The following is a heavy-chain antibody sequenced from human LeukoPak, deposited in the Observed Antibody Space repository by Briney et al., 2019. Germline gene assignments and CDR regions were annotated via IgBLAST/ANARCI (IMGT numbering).Heavy chain of an antibody. CDR3: AKELVRGDYVRDY. Sequence: PGGSLRLSCAASGFTFSSYAMSGVREAPGKGLDWDSVIGTGGSTTYYADSVTGRFTISRDNSKNTLYLQMNSLRAEDTAVYYCAKELVRGDYVRDYWGQGTLVTVSS. CDR1: GFTFSSYA. CDR2: IGTGGSTT. V-gene: IGHV3-23*01. J-gene: IGHJ4*02. D-gene: IGHD4-17*01.